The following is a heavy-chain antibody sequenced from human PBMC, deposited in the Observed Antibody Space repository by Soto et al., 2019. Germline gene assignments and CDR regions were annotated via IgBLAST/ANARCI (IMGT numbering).Heavy chain of an antibody. J-gene: IGHJ5*02. CDR1: RYHFTGYY. D-gene: IGHD1-26*01. CDR3: ARDQTITNLMSYFDP. CDR2: IIPNNGGT. Sequence: GSVKVCCKASRYHFTGYYIHLMRQAPGQGLEWMGWIIPNNGGTNYAQKFQGRVTMTRYASISTAYMELGGLRSDDTAVYYCARDQTITNLMSYFDPWGQGTLVTGSS. V-gene: IGHV1-2*02.